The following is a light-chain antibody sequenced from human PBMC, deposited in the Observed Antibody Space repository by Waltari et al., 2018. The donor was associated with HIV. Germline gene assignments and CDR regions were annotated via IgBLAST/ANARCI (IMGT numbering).Light chain of an antibody. CDR1: QSINNN. V-gene: IGKV3-15*01. CDR3: QQYNNWPGIT. CDR2: GAS. J-gene: IGKJ3*01. Sequence: EILMQQYSATLSVSPGVRATLSCRASQSINNNLAWYQQKPGQAPRLLIYGASTGATGVPARFSGSGSGTEFTLTISSLQSEDFAVYYCQQYNNWPGITFGPGTKVDIK.